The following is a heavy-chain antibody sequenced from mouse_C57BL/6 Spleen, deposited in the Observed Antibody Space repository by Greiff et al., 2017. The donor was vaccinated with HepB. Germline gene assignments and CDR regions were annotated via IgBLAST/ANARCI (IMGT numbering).Heavy chain of an antibody. CDR3: ARRGGDGYVDY. V-gene: IGHV1-69*01. D-gene: IGHD2-2*01. CDR1: GYTFTSYW. J-gene: IGHJ2*01. CDR2: IDPSDSYT. Sequence: VQLQQPGAELVMPGASVKLSCKASGYTFTSYWMHWVKQRPGQGLEWIGEIDPSDSYTNYNQKFKGKSTLTVDKSSSTAYMQLSSLTSEDSAVYYCARRGGDGYVDYWGQGTTLTVSS.